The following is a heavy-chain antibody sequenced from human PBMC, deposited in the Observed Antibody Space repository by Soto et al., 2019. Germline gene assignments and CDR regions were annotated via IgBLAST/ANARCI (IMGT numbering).Heavy chain of an antibody. Sequence: QVQLVQSGAEVKKPGSSVKVSCKASGGTFSSYAISWVRQAPGQGLEWMGGFIPIFGTADYAQKCQDRVRITADESTSKAYMERSSLISEDTAVYYCARGLTGTTLAYGMDVWGQGTTVTVSS. CDR1: GGTFSSYA. D-gene: IGHD1-7*01. V-gene: IGHV1-69*12. CDR2: FIPIFGTA. CDR3: ARGLTGTTLAYGMDV. J-gene: IGHJ6*02.